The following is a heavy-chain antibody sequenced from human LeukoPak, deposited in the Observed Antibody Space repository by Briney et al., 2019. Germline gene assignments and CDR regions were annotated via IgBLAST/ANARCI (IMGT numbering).Heavy chain of an antibody. V-gene: IGHV4-4*07. CDR2: IYTSGST. Sequence: SETLSLTCTVSGGSISSYNWSWVRQPAGRGLEWVGRIYTSGSTNYNPSLKSRVTISVDTSKNQFSLKLSSVTAADTAVYYCARDPLLCSSTSCRDYWGQGTLVTVSS. D-gene: IGHD2-2*01. CDR3: ARDPLLCSSTSCRDY. CDR1: GGSISSYN. J-gene: IGHJ4*02.